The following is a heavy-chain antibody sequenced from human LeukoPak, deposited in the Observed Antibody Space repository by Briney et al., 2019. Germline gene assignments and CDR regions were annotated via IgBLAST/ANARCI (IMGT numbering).Heavy chain of an antibody. D-gene: IGHD3-16*01. CDR1: GGSIRSYY. CDR2: IYYSGST. CDR3: ARDGDYTGMDV. J-gene: IGHJ6*02. V-gene: IGHV4-59*01. Sequence: SETLSLTCTVSGGSIRSYYWNWIRQPPGKGLEWIGYIYYSGSTNYNPSLKSRVTISVDTSKNQFSLKLSSVTAADTAVYYCARDGDYTGMDVWGQGTTVTVTS.